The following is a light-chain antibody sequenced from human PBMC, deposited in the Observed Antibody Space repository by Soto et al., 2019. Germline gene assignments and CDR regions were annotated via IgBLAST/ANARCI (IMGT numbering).Light chain of an antibody. CDR3: QIWGTYTLRM. Sequence: QSVLTQSPSASASLGASVRLICTLSNGPTNYAIAWHQQQPGKGPRFLMNVNSDGTHSRGEGIPDRFSGASSGADRYLTISSLQSEDDADYYCQIWGTYTLRMFGGGTKVTVL. CDR1: NGPTNYA. CDR2: VNSDGTH. J-gene: IGLJ3*02. V-gene: IGLV4-69*01.